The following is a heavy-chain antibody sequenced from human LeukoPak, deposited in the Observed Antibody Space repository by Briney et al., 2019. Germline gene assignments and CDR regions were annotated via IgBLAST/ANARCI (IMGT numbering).Heavy chain of an antibody. CDR3: AKSSLGYCSGGSCYFVY. V-gene: IGHV3-30*18. CDR1: GFTFSSYG. Sequence: GGSLRLSCAASGFTFSSYGMHWVRQAPGKGLEWVAVISYDGSNKYYADSVKGRFTISRDNSKNTLYLQMNSLRAEDTAVYYCAKSSLGYCSGGSCYFVYWGQGTLVTVSS. CDR2: ISYDGSNK. J-gene: IGHJ4*02. D-gene: IGHD2-15*01.